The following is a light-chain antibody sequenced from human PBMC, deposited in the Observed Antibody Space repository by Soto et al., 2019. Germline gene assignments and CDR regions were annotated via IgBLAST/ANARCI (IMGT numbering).Light chain of an antibody. CDR2: GTS. CDR1: QSVSSSY. V-gene: IGKV3-20*01. CDR3: QQYGSSSWT. J-gene: IGKJ1*01. Sequence: EIVLTQSPGTLSLSPGERANLSCRASQSVSSSYLAWYQQKPGQAPRLRIYGTSSKATAIPDRFSGSGSGTDFTLTISRLEPEDFAVYYCQQYGSSSWTFGQGTKVEIK.